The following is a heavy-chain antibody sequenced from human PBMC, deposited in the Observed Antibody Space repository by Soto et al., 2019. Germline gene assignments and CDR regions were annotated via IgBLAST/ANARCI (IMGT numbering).Heavy chain of an antibody. D-gene: IGHD6-19*01. CDR3: ARTRSSYPPGWFDY. Sequence: QVQLVQSGAEVKKPGSSVKVSCKASGGTFSSYTISWVRQAPGQGLEWMGRIIPILGIANYAQKFQGRVTITADKSTSKAYMELSSLRSEDTAVYYCARTRSSYPPGWFDYWGKGTLVTVSS. V-gene: IGHV1-69*02. CDR1: GGTFSSYT. J-gene: IGHJ4*02. CDR2: IIPILGIA.